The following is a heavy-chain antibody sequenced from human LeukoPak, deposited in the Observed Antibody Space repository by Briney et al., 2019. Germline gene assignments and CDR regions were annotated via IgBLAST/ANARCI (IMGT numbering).Heavy chain of an antibody. CDR1: GGTFSSYA. D-gene: IGHD2-2*02. CDR3: AKDRGGGYCSSTSCYTDAFDI. V-gene: IGHV3-23*01. Sequence: SCKASGGTFSSYAMSWVRQAPGKGLEWVSAISGSGGSTYYADSVKGRFTISRDNSKNTLYLQMNSLRAEDTAVYYCAKDRGGGYCSSTSCYTDAFDIWGQGTMVTVSS. J-gene: IGHJ3*02. CDR2: ISGSGGST.